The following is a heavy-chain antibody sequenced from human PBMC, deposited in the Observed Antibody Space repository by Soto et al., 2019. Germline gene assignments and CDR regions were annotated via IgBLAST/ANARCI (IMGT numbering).Heavy chain of an antibody. J-gene: IGHJ4*02. Sequence: SQTVSLTCAISGDSVSSDRAAWNWIRQSPSRGLEWLGRTYFRSQWYYDYALSVKSRITVNPDTSKNQFSLQLSSVTPEDTAVYFCTRDSALDGGFGDWGQGTLVTVYS. CDR3: TRDSALDGGFGD. V-gene: IGHV6-1*01. D-gene: IGHD3-16*01. CDR2: TYFRSQWYY. CDR1: GDSVSSDRAA.